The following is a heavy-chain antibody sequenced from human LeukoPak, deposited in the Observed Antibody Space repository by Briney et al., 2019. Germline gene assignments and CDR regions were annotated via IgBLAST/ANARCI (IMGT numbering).Heavy chain of an antibody. CDR3: ARDTDYSNYPYSDYYYGMDV. Sequence: PGGSLRLSCAASGFTFSSYSMNWVRQAPGKGLEWVSYISSSSSTIYYADSVKGRFTISRDNGKNSLYLQMNSLRAEDTAVYYCARDTDYSNYPYSDYYYGMDVWGQGTTVTVSS. CDR2: ISSSSSTI. D-gene: IGHD4-11*01. J-gene: IGHJ6*02. V-gene: IGHV3-48*01. CDR1: GFTFSSYS.